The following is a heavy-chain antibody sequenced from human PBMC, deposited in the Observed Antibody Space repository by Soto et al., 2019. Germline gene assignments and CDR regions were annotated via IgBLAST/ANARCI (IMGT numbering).Heavy chain of an antibody. D-gene: IGHD3-10*01. CDR2: IRSKPYDGTT. Sequence: GSLRLSCTASGFTFGDYAMSWFRQAPGKGLEWVGFIRSKPYDGTTEYAASAKGRFTISRDDSKSIAYLQMNGLKTEDTAVYYCAKDLFSMVRGASYYSYGMDVWGQGTTVTVSS. CDR3: AKDLFSMVRGASYYSYGMDV. V-gene: IGHV3-49*03. CDR1: GFTFGDYA. J-gene: IGHJ6*02.